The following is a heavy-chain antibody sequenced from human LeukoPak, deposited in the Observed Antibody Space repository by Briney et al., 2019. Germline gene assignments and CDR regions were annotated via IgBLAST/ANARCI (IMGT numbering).Heavy chain of an antibody. D-gene: IGHD1/OR15-1a*01. CDR3: ATAPPRTNAFDI. CDR2: IRYDGSNK. J-gene: IGHJ3*02. CDR1: GFNFSSYG. V-gene: IGHV3-30*02. Sequence: GGSLRLSCAASGFNFSSYGMHWVRQAPGKGLEWVAFIRYDGSNKYYADSVKGRFTISRDNSKNTLYLQMNSLRAEDTAVYYCATAPPRTNAFDIWGQGTMVTVSS.